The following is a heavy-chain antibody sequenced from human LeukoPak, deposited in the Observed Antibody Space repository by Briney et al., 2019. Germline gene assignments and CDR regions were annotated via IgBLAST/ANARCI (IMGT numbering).Heavy chain of an antibody. CDR2: INPSGGST. CDR1: GYTFTSYY. Sequence: ASVKVSCKASGYTFTSYYMHWVRQAPGQGLEWMGIINPSGGSTSYAQKFQGRVTMTRDTSTSTVYMELSSLRSEDTAVYYCARALVVGARGKYYFDYWGQGTLVTVSS. D-gene: IGHD1-26*01. J-gene: IGHJ4*02. V-gene: IGHV1-46*01. CDR3: ARALVVGARGKYYFDY.